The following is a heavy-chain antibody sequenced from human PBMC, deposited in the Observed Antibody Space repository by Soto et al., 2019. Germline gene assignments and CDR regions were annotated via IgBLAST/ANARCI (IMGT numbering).Heavy chain of an antibody. Sequence: XGSLRLSCAAAGFTFSNAWMSWVRQAPGKGLEWVGRIKSKTDGGTTDYAAPVKGRFTISRDDSKNTLYLQMNSLKTEDTAVYYCTTPEQWLGDFDYWGQGTLVTVSS. CDR3: TTPEQWLGDFDY. CDR2: IKSKTDGGTT. D-gene: IGHD6-19*01. V-gene: IGHV3-15*01. J-gene: IGHJ4*02. CDR1: GFTFSNAW.